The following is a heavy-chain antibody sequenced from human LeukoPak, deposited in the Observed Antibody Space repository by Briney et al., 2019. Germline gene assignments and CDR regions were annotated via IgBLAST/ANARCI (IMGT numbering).Heavy chain of an antibody. CDR1: GYTFTGYY. CDR3: ARDPASENCSGGSCYLDDAFDI. Sequence: ASVTVSCKASGYTFTGYYMHWVRQAPGQGLEWMGWINPNSGGTNYAQKFQGRVTMTRDTSISTAYMELSRLRSDDTAVYYCARDPASENCSGGSCYLDDAFDIWGQGTMVTVSS. J-gene: IGHJ3*02. D-gene: IGHD2-15*01. V-gene: IGHV1-2*02. CDR2: INPNSGGT.